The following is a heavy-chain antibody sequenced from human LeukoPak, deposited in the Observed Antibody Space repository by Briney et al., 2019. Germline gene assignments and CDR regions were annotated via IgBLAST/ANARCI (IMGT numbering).Heavy chain of an antibody. V-gene: IGHV3-11*05. Sequence: PGGSLRLSCAASGFTFSDYYMSWIRQAPGKGLEWVSYISSVSGYTKYADSVRGRFTISRDNAKNSLYLQMNSLRAEGTAVYYCARVAADATVFDYWGQGTLVTVSS. D-gene: IGHD6-13*01. CDR3: ARVAADATVFDY. CDR2: ISSVSGYT. CDR1: GFTFSDYY. J-gene: IGHJ4*02.